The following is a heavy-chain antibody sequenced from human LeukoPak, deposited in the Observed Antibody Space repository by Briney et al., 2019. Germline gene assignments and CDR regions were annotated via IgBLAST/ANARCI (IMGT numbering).Heavy chain of an antibody. D-gene: IGHD6-6*01. Sequence: GESLKISCKGSGYSFPTYWIGWVRQMPGKGLEWMGIIYPGDSDTRYSPSFEGEVTISAHKSISTAYLQWSSLKASDTAMYYCARSGTIATRRNYIDYWGQGTLGTVSS. J-gene: IGHJ4*02. CDR1: GYSFPTYW. V-gene: IGHV5-51*01. CDR2: IYPGDSDT. CDR3: ARSGTIATRRNYIDY.